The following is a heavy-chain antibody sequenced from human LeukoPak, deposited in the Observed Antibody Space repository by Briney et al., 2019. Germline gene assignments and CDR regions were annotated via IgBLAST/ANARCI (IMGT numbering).Heavy chain of an antibody. Sequence: GGSLRLSCAACGFSFISYGMHWLRQAPGKGLEGVGVISDDGRNKDYADSVKGRFTISRDNSKDTLYLQMNSLRAEDTAVYYCAKRPSDYGDYVSYFDYWGQGTLVTVSS. CDR3: AKRPSDYGDYVSYFDY. D-gene: IGHD4-17*01. V-gene: IGHV3-30*18. J-gene: IGHJ4*02. CDR2: ISDDGRNK. CDR1: GFSFISYG.